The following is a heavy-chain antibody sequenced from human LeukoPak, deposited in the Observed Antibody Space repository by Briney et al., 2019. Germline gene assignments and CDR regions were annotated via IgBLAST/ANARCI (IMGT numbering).Heavy chain of an antibody. Sequence: PSETLSPTCAVYGGSFSGYYWSWIRQPPGKGLEWIGEINHSGGTNYNPSLKSRVTISVDTSKNQFSLKLSSVTAADTAVYYCARVLAVAGRIRWFDPWGQGTLVTVSS. CDR3: ARVLAVAGRIRWFDP. J-gene: IGHJ5*02. D-gene: IGHD6-19*01. CDR1: GGSFSGYY. CDR2: INHSGGT. V-gene: IGHV4-34*01.